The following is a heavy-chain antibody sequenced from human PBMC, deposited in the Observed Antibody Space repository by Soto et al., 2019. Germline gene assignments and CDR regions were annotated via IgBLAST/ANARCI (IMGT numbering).Heavy chain of an antibody. D-gene: IGHD6-6*01. CDR2: ISAYNGNK. V-gene: IGHV1-18*04. CDR3: ARTGGGMAARPLEY. CDR1: GYMFTTYG. Sequence: QVQLMQSGGEVKKPGASVEVSCKASGYMFTTYGISWVRQAPGQGLEWMAWISAYNGNKKYAQKFQDIGTMTIHPTSTTVSMELRNLTSDDTAIYYCARTGGGMAARPLEYWGQGTLVTVSP. J-gene: IGHJ4*02.